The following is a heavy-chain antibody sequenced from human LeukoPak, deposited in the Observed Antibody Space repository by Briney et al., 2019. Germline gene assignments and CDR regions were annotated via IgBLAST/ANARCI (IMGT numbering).Heavy chain of an antibody. J-gene: IGHJ4*02. V-gene: IGHV3-21*01. CDR3: ARDTSGYYLFDF. Sequence: PGGSLRLSCAASGFTFGSYGMNWVRQAPGKGLEWVSSISRSSSDIYYADSVKGRFTISRDNVRNSLYLQMNSLRAEDTAVYYCARDTSGYYLFDFWGQGTLVTVSS. CDR2: ISRSSSDI. CDR1: GFTFGSYG. D-gene: IGHD3-3*01.